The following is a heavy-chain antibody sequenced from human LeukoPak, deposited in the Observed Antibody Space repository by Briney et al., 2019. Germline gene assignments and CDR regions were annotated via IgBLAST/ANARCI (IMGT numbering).Heavy chain of an antibody. CDR3: ARDGLGFLEEGGRDY. CDR1: GGTFSSYA. Sequence: ASVKVSCKASGGTFSSYAISWVRQAPGQGLEWMGGIIPIFGTANYAQKFQGRVTITADESTSTAYMELSSLRSEDTAVYYCARDGLGFLEEGGRDYWGQGTLVTVSS. V-gene: IGHV1-69*13. D-gene: IGHD3-3*01. CDR2: IIPIFGTA. J-gene: IGHJ4*02.